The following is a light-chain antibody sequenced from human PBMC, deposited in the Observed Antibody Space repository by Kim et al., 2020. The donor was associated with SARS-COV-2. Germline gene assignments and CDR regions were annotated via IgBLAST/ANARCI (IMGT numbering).Light chain of an antibody. CDR2: YDS. V-gene: IGLV3-21*04. CDR1: NIRSQS. J-gene: IGLJ1*01. Sequence: SYELTQPPSVSVAPGKTARITCEGNNIRSQSVHWYQQKPGQAPLMVIYYDSDRPSGIPERFSGSNSGNTATLTISRVEAGDEADYYCQVWDKSSDHYVFGTGTKVTV. CDR3: QVWDKSSDHYV.